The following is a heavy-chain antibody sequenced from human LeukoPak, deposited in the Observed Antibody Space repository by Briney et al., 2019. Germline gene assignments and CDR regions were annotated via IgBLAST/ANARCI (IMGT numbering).Heavy chain of an antibody. V-gene: IGHV4-39*01. CDR2: ICYSGST. D-gene: IGHD3-22*01. CDR1: GGPMSSSSYY. CDR3: ARHDYYDSRGVNAFDT. J-gene: IGHJ3*02. Sequence: SETLSLTCTASGGPMSSSSYYWGWIRQPPGKGLEWIGSICYSGSTYYNPSLKSRVTISVDTSKNQFSLKLSSVTAADTAVYYSARHDYYDSRGVNAFDTWGQGTMVTVSS.